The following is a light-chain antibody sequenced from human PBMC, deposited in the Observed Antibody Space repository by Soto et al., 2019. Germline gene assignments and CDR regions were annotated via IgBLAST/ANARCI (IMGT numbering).Light chain of an antibody. J-gene: IGKJ5*01. Sequence: EIVLTQSPGTLSLSPGERATLDGRASQTVTRNYLAWHQQKPGQTPRLLVYGASSRATGIPDRFSGSGSGTDFTLTISRLEPEDFAVYYCQQHGSSPITFGQGTRLEIK. CDR2: GAS. CDR3: QQHGSSPIT. V-gene: IGKV3-20*01. CDR1: QTVTRNY.